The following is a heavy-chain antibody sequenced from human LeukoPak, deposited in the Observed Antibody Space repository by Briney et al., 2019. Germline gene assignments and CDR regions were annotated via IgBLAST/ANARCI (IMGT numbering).Heavy chain of an antibody. J-gene: IGHJ4*02. V-gene: IGHV4-38-2*01. CDR2: IYRSGNT. CDR1: GYSISSGYY. D-gene: IGHD5-24*01. CDR3: ARFSDGYSLGGYYFDY. Sequence: SETLSLTCAVSGYSISSGYYWGWIRQPPGKGLEWTGAIYRSGNTYYNPSLKSRVTISVDTSKNQFSLKSSSLTAADTAAYYCARFSDGYSLGGYYFDYWGQGTLVTVSS.